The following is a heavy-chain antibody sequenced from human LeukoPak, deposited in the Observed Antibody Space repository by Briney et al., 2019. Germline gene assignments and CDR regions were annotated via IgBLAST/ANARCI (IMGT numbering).Heavy chain of an antibody. D-gene: IGHD3-22*01. CDR2: IKQDGSEK. Sequence: PGGSLRLSCAASGFTFSSYWMSWVRQAPGKVLEWVANIKQDGSEKYYVDSVKGRFTISRDNAKNSLYLQMSSLRAEDTAVYYCARDTYDSSGYYAHLDYWGQGTLVTVSS. CDR3: ARDTYDSSGYYAHLDY. CDR1: GFTFSSYW. V-gene: IGHV3-7*01. J-gene: IGHJ4*02.